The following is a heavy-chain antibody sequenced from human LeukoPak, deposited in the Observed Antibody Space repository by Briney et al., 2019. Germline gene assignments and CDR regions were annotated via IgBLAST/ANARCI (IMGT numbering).Heavy chain of an antibody. D-gene: IGHD3-10*01. CDR3: AGAMVRGVSYGG. CDR2: ISSSGSTI. Sequence: GGSLRLSCPASGFTFSSYEMNWAGQAPGKGLEWVTYISSSGSTIYYTDSVKARFTTSKDKPKSSLYLQMTGQRAAYTALCYCAGAMVRGVSYGGWGPGTLVTASS. J-gene: IGHJ4*03. CDR1: GFTFSSYE. V-gene: IGHV3-48*03.